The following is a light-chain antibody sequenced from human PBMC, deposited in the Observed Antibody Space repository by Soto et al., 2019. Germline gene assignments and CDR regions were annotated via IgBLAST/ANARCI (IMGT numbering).Light chain of an antibody. J-gene: IGKJ4*01. CDR2: DAS. Sequence: IALTQSPATLSLSPGERATLSCGASQSVSSYLAWYQQKPGQAPRLLIYDASNRGTGTPARFSGRGSGTDFPPTISSLEPEDFAVYYCQQRSNWPLTFGGGTKVEIK. CDR3: QQRSNWPLT. CDR1: QSVSSY. V-gene: IGKV3-11*01.